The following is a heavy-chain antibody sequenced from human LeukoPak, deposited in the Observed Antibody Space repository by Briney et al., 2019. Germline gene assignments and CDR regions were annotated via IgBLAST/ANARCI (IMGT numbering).Heavy chain of an antibody. CDR1: GFTFSSYG. J-gene: IGHJ6*02. CDR2: ISYDGSNK. V-gene: IGHV3-30*18. Sequence: PGGSLRLSCAASGFTFSSYGMHWVRQAPGKGLEWVAVISYDGSNKYYADSVKGRFTISRDNSKNTLYLQMNSLRAEDTAVYYCAKDHRRITIFGVVISSGNYYYYGMDVWGQGTTVTVSS. D-gene: IGHD3-3*01. CDR3: AKDHRRITIFGVVISSGNYYYYGMDV.